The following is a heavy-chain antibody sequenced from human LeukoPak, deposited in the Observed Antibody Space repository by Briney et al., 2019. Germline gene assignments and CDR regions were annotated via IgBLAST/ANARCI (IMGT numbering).Heavy chain of an antibody. V-gene: IGHV3-53*01. CDR2: IYSGGST. J-gene: IGHJ4*02. CDR3: ARVGTAMVLDY. D-gene: IGHD5-18*01. CDR1: GFTVSSNY. Sequence: PGGSLSLSCAASGFTVSSNYMSWVRQAPGKGLEWVPVIYSGGSTYYADSVKGRITISRDNSKNTLYLQMNSLRAEDTAVYYCARVGTAMVLDYWGQGTLVTVSS.